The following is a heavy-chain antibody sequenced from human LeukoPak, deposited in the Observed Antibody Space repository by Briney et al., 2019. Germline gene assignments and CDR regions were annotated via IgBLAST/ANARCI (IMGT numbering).Heavy chain of an antibody. D-gene: IGHD5-12*01. CDR2: ISPYNGNT. Sequence: ASVKVSCKASGYTFTSYGISWVRQAPGQGLEWMGWISPYNGNTNYAQKLQGRVTMTTDTSTSTAYMELRSLRSDDTAVYYCARDIVATTTQLYYYYYMDVWGKGTTVTVSS. V-gene: IGHV1-18*01. CDR3: ARDIVATTTQLYYYYYMDV. CDR1: GYTFTSYG. J-gene: IGHJ6*03.